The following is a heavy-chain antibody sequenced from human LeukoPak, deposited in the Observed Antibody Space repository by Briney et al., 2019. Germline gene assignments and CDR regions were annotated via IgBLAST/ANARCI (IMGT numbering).Heavy chain of an antibody. J-gene: IGHJ6*02. CDR3: ARGPYSSGWYDIYYYYYYGMDV. D-gene: IGHD6-19*01. V-gene: IGHV1-8*01. Sequence: ASVKVSCKASGYTFTSYDINWVRQATGQGLEWMGWMNPNSGNTGYAQKFQGRVTMTRNTSISTAYMELSSLRSEDTAVYYCARGPYSSGWYDIYYYYYYGMDVWGQGTTVTVSS. CDR1: GYTFTSYD. CDR2: MNPNSGNT.